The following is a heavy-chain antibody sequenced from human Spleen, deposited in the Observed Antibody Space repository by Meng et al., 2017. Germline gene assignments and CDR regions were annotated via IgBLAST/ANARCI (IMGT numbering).Heavy chain of an antibody. CDR1: GFTFSSHA. V-gene: IGHV3-30*04. CDR2: ISYDGSNK. Sequence: GESLKISCAASGFTFSSHAMHWVRQAPGKGLEWVAVISYDGSNKYYADSVKGRFTISRDNSKHTLYLQMNSLRAEDTAVYYCARDKSSGSYFDYWGQGTLVTVSS. CDR3: ARDKSSGSYFDY. J-gene: IGHJ4*02. D-gene: IGHD1-26*01.